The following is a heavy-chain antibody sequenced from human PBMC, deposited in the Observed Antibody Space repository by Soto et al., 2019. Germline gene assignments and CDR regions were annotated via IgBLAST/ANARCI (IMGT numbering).Heavy chain of an antibody. V-gene: IGHV3-30-3*01. CDR1: GFTFSSYA. D-gene: IGHD3-9*01. CDR3: ARDKTPYFDWFLDY. J-gene: IGHJ4*02. Sequence: GGSLRLSCAASGFTFSSYAMHWVRQARGKGLEWVAVISYDGSNKYYADSVKGRFTISRDNSKNTLYLQMNSLRAEDTAVYYCARDKTPYFDWFLDYWGQGTLVTVSS. CDR2: ISYDGSNK.